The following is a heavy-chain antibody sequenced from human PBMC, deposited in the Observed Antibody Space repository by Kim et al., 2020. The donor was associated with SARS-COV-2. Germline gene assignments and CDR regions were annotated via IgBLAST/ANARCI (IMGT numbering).Heavy chain of an antibody. V-gene: IGHV3-53*04. Sequence: YAEPVKGRFTISRHNSKNTLYLQRNSLRAEDTAVYYCASSGSLWYMDVWGKGTTVTVSS. CDR3: ASSGSLWYMDV. J-gene: IGHJ6*03. D-gene: IGHD3-10*01.